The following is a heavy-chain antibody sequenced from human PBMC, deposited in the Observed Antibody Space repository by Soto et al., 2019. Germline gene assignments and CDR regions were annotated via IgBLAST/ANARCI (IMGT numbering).Heavy chain of an antibody. CDR3: VHSRCGGDCLRSYSSHYHYGMDV. D-gene: IGHD2-21*02. CDR1: GFSLNTGGLG. V-gene: IGHV2-5*02. CDR2: IYWDGDK. Sequence: SGPTLVNPTQTLTLTCTFSGFSLNTGGLGVGWIRQPPGKALEWLALIYWDGDKRYSPSLQSRLSITKDTSNNQVVLTMTNMDPVDTATYYCVHSRCGGDCLRSYSSHYHYGMDVWGQGNKVTVSS. J-gene: IGHJ6*02.